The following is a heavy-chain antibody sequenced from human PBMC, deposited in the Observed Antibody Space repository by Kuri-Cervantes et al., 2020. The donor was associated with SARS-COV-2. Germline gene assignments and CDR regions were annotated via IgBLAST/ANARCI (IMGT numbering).Heavy chain of an antibody. CDR3: ARARLEWLPDAFDI. D-gene: IGHD3-3*01. Sequence: GESLKISCAASGFTFSSYGMHWVRQAPGKGLEWVAFIRYDGSNKYYADSVKGRFTISRDNSKNTLYLQLGSLRAEDMAVYYCARARLEWLPDAFDIWGQGTMVTVSS. V-gene: IGHV3-30*02. J-gene: IGHJ3*02. CDR1: GFTFSSYG. CDR2: IRYDGSNK.